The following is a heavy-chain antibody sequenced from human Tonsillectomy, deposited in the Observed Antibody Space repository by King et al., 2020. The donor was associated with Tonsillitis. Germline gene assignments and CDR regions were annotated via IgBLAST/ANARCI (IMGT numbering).Heavy chain of an antibody. D-gene: IGHD3-22*01. CDR3: AKDWGSKGVVITHDTFDI. V-gene: IGHV3-23*04. CDR2: ISGSGGST. CDR1: GFTFSSYA. J-gene: IGHJ3*02. Sequence: VQLVESGGGLVQPGGSLRLSCAASGFTFSSYAMSWVRQAPGKGLEWFSAISGSGGSTYYADSVKGRFTISRDNSKNTLYLQMNSLRAEDTAVYYCAKDWGSKGVVITHDTFDIWGQGTMVTVSS.